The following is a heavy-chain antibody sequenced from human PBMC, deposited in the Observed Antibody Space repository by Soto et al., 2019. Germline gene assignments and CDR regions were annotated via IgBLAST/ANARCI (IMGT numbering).Heavy chain of an antibody. D-gene: IGHD2-15*01. V-gene: IGHV4-61*01. CDR1: GGSVSSGSYY. CDR3: ARGRAGCSGGSCYPEWFDP. J-gene: IGHJ5*02. CDR2: IYYSGST. Sequence: PSETLSLTCTVSGGSVSSGSYYWSWIRQPPGKGLEWIGYIYYSGSTNYNPSLKSRVTISVDTSKNQFSLKLSSVTAADTAVYYCARGRAGCSGGSCYPEWFDPWGQGTLVTVSS.